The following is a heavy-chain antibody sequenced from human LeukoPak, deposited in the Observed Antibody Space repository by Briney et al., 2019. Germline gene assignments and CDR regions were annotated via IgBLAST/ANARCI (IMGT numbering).Heavy chain of an antibody. CDR2: ISYDGTNE. D-gene: IGHD3-10*01. Sequence: GGSLRLSCAASRFTFSSYGIHWVRQAPGKGLEWVALISYDGTNEYYADSARGRFTISRDNSKNTLYLQMNSLRAEDTAVYYCAKDLGGWGYYGMDVWGQGTTVTVSS. CDR1: RFTFSSYG. CDR3: AKDLGGWGYYGMDV. J-gene: IGHJ6*02. V-gene: IGHV3-30*18.